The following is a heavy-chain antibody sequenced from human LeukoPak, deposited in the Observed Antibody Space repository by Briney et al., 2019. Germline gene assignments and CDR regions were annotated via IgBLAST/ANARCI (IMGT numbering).Heavy chain of an antibody. D-gene: IGHD3-16*01. CDR3: ARRSEFGVLYYMDV. Sequence: GGSLRLSCAASGFTVSSNYMSWVRQAPGKGLEWVSVIYSGGSTYYADSVKGRFTISRDNAKNSLYLQMNSLRAEDTAVYYCARRSEFGVLYYMDVWGKGTTVTVSS. J-gene: IGHJ6*03. V-gene: IGHV3-53*01. CDR2: IYSGGST. CDR1: GFTVSSNY.